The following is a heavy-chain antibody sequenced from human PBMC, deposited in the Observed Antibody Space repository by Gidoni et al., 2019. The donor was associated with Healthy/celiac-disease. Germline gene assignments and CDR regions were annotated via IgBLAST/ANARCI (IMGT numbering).Heavy chain of an antibody. D-gene: IGHD3-3*01. Sequence: VQLVESGGGLVQPGGSLRLSCAASGFTFSSYEMNWVRQAPGKGLEWVSYISSSGSTIYYADSVKGRFTISRDNAKNSLYLQMNSLRAEDTAVYYCARDRGGNYDFWSGYYSDFDYWGQGTLVTVSS. J-gene: IGHJ4*02. CDR3: ARDRGGNYDFWSGYYSDFDY. CDR2: ISSSGSTI. CDR1: GFTFSSYE. V-gene: IGHV3-48*03.